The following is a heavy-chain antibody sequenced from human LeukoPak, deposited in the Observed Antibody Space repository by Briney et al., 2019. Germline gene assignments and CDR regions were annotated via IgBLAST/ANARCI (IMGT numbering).Heavy chain of an antibody. Sequence: PGGSLRLSCAACGFTFSSYWMHWVRQAPGKGLVWVSRINSDGSSTSYADSVKGRFTISRDDAKNTLYLQMNSLRAEDTAVYYCARVRKMATSYLDYWGQGTLVTVSS. CDR3: ARVRKMATSYLDY. V-gene: IGHV3-74*01. CDR1: GFTFSSYW. J-gene: IGHJ4*02. CDR2: INSDGSST. D-gene: IGHD5-24*01.